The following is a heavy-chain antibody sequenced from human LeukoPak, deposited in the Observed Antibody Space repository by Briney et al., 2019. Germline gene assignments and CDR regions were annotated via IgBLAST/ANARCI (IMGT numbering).Heavy chain of an antibody. CDR1: GFTVSSNY. CDR3: ARGTSGYYAPLDVLDI. J-gene: IGHJ3*02. Sequence: GGSLRLSCAASGFTVSSNYMSWVRQAPGKGLEWVSLIYSGGSTYYADSVKGRFTISRDNSKNTLYLQMNSLRAEDTAEYYCARGTSGYYAPLDVLDIWGQGTMVTVSP. D-gene: IGHD3-3*01. V-gene: IGHV3-53*01. CDR2: IYSGGST.